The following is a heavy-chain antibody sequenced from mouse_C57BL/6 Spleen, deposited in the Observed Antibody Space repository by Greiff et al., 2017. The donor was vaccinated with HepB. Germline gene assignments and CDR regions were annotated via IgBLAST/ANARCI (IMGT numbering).Heavy chain of an antibody. CDR1: GFTFSSYA. CDR3: ARETSVVDY. CDR2: ISDGGSYT. D-gene: IGHD1-1*01. J-gene: IGHJ2*01. V-gene: IGHV5-4*01. Sequence: EVKLVESGGGLVKPGGSLKLSCAASGFTFSSYAMSWVRQTPEKSLEWVATISDGGSYTDYPDNVKGRFTISRDNAKNNLYLQRSHLKSEDTAMYDCARETSVVDYWGQGTTLTVSS.